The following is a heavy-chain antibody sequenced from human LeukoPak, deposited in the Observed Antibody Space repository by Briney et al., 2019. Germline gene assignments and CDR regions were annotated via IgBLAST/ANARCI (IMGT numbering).Heavy chain of an antibody. Sequence: GRSLRLSCAASGFTFNNYWMTWVRQAPGKGLEWVANINPYGSGKDYVDSVKGRFTISRENAKSSLYLQINSLRAEDTAVYYCARHENWNFPYWGQGTLVTVSS. V-gene: IGHV3-7*01. CDR2: INPYGSGK. CDR1: GFTFNNYW. D-gene: IGHD1-7*01. J-gene: IGHJ4*02. CDR3: ARHENWNFPY.